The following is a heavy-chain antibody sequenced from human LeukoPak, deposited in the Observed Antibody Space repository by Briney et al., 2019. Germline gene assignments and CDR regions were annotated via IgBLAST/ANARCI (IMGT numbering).Heavy chain of an antibody. CDR3: ARRPNYGDYVWFDP. J-gene: IGHJ5*02. CDR1: GGSISSYY. CDR2: IYYSGST. D-gene: IGHD4-17*01. Sequence: SETLSLTCTVSGGSISSYYWSWIRQPPGKGLEWIGYIYYSGSTNYNPSLKSRVTISEDTSKNQFSLKLSSVTAADTAVYYCARRPNYGDYVWFDPWGQGTLVTVSS. V-gene: IGHV4-59*01.